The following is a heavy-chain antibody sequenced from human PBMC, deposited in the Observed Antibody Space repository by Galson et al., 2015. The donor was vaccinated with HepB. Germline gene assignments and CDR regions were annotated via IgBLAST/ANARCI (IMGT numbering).Heavy chain of an antibody. Sequence: SLRLSCAASGVTIPSYSMNWVRKAPGKGLEWLAYISAGSTTIYYATSVQGRFTISRDNAKNFLYLHMNSLRGEDTAVYYCARNPSSYDYYNMDVWGHGTTVTVSS. J-gene: IGHJ6*02. CDR1: GVTIPSYS. CDR3: ARNPSSYDYYNMDV. CDR2: ISAGSTTI. V-gene: IGHV3-48*01.